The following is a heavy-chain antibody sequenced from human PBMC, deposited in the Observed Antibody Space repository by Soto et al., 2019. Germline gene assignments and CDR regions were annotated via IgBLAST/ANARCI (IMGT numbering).Heavy chain of an antibody. D-gene: IGHD1-1*01. Sequence: EVQLVETGGGLIQPGGSLRLSCAASGFIVSSDYMNWVRQAPGKGLEWVSVIYSGGSTYYADSVKGRFTISRDDSKNTLSLQMNSLRVEDTALYYCARASVWKAFDIWGQGTMVTVSS. CDR3: ARASVWKAFDI. J-gene: IGHJ3*02. V-gene: IGHV3-53*02. CDR1: GFIVSSDY. CDR2: IYSGGST.